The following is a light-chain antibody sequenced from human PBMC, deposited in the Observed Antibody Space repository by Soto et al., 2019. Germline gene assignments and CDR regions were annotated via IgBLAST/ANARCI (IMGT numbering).Light chain of an antibody. V-gene: IGLV2-23*02. CDR2: EVT. CDR3: CSYGGSSAITYV. J-gene: IGLJ1*01. CDR1: ISDVGTYNL. Sequence: QSALAQPASVSGSPEQSVTISCTGTISDVGTYNLVSWYQQHPGKAPKLIIYEVTERPSGVSNRFSGSKFGNTASLTISGLLPEDEADYYCCSYGGSSAITYVFGTGTKVTVL.